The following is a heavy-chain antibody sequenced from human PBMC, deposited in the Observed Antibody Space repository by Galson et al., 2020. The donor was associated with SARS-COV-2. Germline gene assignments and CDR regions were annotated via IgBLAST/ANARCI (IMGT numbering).Heavy chain of an antibody. V-gene: IGHV1-69*05. CDR2: IIPIFGTA. CDR3: ARGVVVVPAAIRGAFDI. Sequence: ASVKVSCKASGGTFSSYAISWVRQAPGQGLEWMGGIIPIFGTANYAQKFQGRVTITTDESTSTAYMELSSLRSEDTAVYYCARGVVVVPAAIRGAFDIWGQGTMVTVSS. J-gene: IGHJ3*02. D-gene: IGHD2-2*02. CDR1: GGTFSSYA.